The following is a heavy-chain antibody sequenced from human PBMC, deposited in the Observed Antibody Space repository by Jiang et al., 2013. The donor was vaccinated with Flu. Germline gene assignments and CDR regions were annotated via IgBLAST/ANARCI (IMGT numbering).Heavy chain of an antibody. CDR3: ARDSVDIVATIVVYSWFDP. V-gene: IGHV4-4*07. CDR2: LYQWEH. J-gene: IGHJ5*02. D-gene: IGHD5-12*01. CDR1: WLHQWLL. Sequence: VKPSETLSLTCTGLWWLHQWLLLELDSAAAGGTGVDWAYLYQWEHQTINPSLKSRVTMSVDTSKNQFSLKLSSVTAADTAVYYCARDSVDIVATIVVYSWFDPWGQGTLVTVSS.